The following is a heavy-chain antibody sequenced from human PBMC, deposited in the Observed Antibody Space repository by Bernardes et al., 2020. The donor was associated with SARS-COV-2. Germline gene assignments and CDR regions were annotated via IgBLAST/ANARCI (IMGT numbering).Heavy chain of an antibody. CDR1: GASISDGVYH. J-gene: IGHJ4*02. Sequence: LSLTCTVSGASISDGVYHWSWIRQHPGKGLEWIGHVFYSGSTDYNPSLKSRLLMSIDTSKNLFSLNLTSVTAADTAVYYCARIWDSIWGAPLDWGQGILVTVSS. CDR2: VFYSGST. CDR3: ARIWDSIWGAPLD. D-gene: IGHD3-16*01. V-gene: IGHV4-31*03.